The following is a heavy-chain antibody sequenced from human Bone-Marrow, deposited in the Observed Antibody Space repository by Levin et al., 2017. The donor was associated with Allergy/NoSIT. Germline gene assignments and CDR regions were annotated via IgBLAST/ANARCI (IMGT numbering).Heavy chain of an antibody. Sequence: GGSLRLSCVASGFRFNNYGLHWVRQAPGKGLEWVAVIWHDGTTKYSVDSVEDRFTISRDNSKNTLYLQMNSLRVDDSAVYYCARAPSAAGTAQFDFWGQGTLVTVSS. CDR3: ARAPSAAGTAQFDF. CDR1: GFRFNNYG. J-gene: IGHJ4*02. D-gene: IGHD6-13*01. V-gene: IGHV3-33*01. CDR2: IWHDGTTK.